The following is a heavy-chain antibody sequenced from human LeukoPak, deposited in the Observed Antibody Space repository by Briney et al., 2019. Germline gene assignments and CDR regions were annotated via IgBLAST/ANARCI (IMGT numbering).Heavy chain of an antibody. CDR1: EYTFTAYY. CDR2: INPNSGDT. Sequence: GASVKVSCKASEYTFTAYYVHWVRQAPGQGLEWMGWINPNSGDTNFAQNFQGRVTMTRDTSISTVYMELSRSRSDDTAVYYCARVGQWLVENDWFDPWGQGTPVTVSS. CDR3: ARVGQWLVENDWFDP. D-gene: IGHD6-19*01. V-gene: IGHV1-2*02. J-gene: IGHJ5*02.